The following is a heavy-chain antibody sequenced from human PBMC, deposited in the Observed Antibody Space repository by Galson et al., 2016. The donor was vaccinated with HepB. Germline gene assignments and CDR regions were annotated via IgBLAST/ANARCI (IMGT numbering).Heavy chain of an antibody. D-gene: IGHD3-10*01. V-gene: IGHV4-30-4*01. J-gene: IGHJ6*03. CDR1: GGSISSGDYY. CDR2: IYYSGNT. CDR3: ARHGSGSFNYYYYYYMDV. Sequence: TLSLTCTVSGGSISSGDYYWSWIRQPPGKGLEWIGYIYYSGNTYYNPSLKSRVTISVDTSKNQFSLKLSSVTAADTAVYYCARHGSGSFNYYYYYYMDVWGKGTTVTVSS.